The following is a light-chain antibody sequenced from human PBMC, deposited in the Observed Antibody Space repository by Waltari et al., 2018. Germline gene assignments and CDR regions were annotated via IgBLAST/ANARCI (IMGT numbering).Light chain of an antibody. CDR1: SSDIGVSNF. J-gene: IGLJ2*01. CDR3: ASYASGSTLVV. V-gene: IGLV2-14*01. CDR2: EVT. Sequence: QSALTQPASVSGSPGQSITISCTGASSDIGVSNFVPWYQQHPDRAPKLMIYEVTKRPSGVSNRFSGTKSDNTASLTISGLQTEDEGNYYCASYASGSTLVVFGGGTKLTVL.